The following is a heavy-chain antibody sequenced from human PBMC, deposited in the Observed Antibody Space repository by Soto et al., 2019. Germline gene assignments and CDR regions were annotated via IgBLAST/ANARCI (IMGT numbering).Heavy chain of an antibody. CDR1: GDSVSSNSAA. CDR3: ARDLWAPYDFWSGYATYYYYMDV. J-gene: IGHJ6*03. D-gene: IGHD3-3*01. Sequence: PSQTLSLTCAISGDSVSSNSAAWNWIRQSPSRGLEWLGRTYYRSKWYNDYAVSVKSRITINPDTSKNQFSLQLNSVAPEDTAVYYCARDLWAPYDFWSGYATYYYYMDVWGKGTTVTVSS. V-gene: IGHV6-1*01. CDR2: TYYRSKWYN.